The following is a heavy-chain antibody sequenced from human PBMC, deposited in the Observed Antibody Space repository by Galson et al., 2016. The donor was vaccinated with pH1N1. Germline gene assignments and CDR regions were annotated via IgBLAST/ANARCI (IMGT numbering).Heavy chain of an antibody. D-gene: IGHD4-17*01. J-gene: IGHJ3*02. CDR3: ARQNDYGDYRGDGFDI. V-gene: IGHV5-51*01. CDR2: IYLDGSQI. CDR1: GYRFSSSW. Sequence: QSGAEVKKPGESLKISCKGSGYRFSSSWIGWVRQMPGKGLEWMGIIYLDGSQIRYSPSFQGQVTISADKSINIVYLQWSSLKASDTAIYYCARQNDYGDYRGDGFDIWGQGTMVTVSS.